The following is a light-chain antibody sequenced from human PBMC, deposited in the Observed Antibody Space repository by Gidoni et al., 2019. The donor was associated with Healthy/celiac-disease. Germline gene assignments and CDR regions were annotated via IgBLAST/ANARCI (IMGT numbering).Light chain of an antibody. CDR2: DAS. CDR3: QLRSNWPA. CDR1: QSVSSY. Sequence: EIVLTQSPATLSSSPGERATLSCRASQSVSSYLAWYQQKPGQAPRLLIYDASNRATGIPARFSGSGSGTDFTLTISSLEPEDFAVYYCQLRSNWPAFXGXTKVEIK. V-gene: IGKV3-11*01. J-gene: IGKJ4*01.